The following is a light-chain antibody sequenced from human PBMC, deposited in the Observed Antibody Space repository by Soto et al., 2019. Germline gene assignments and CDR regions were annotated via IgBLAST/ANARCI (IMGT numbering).Light chain of an antibody. CDR2: DND. V-gene: IGLV1-51*01. CDR1: SSNIGYNY. J-gene: IGLJ3*02. Sequence: QSVLTQPPSVSAAPGQKVTISCSGSSSNIGYNYVSWYQQLPGTAPKLLIYDNDKRPSEIPDRFSGSKSGTSATLGITGHQTGDEADYYCGTWDSSLGAGVFGGGTKLTVL. CDR3: GTWDSSLGAGV.